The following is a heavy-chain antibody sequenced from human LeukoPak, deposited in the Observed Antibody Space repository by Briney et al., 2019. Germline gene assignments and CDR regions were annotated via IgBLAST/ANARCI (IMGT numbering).Heavy chain of an antibody. J-gene: IGHJ4*02. D-gene: IGHD5-24*01. V-gene: IGHV5-51*01. Sequence: GESLKISCKGSGYSFTSYWIVWVRQMPGKGLEWMGIIYPGDSGTRYSPSFQGQVTISADKSISTAYLQWSSLKASDTAMYYCARHPEMATIFSYQYWGQGTLVTVSS. CDR1: GYSFTSYW. CDR3: ARHPEMATIFSYQY. CDR2: IYPGDSGT.